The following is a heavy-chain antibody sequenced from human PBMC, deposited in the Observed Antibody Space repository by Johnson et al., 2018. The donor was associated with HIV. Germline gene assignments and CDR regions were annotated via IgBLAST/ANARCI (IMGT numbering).Heavy chain of an antibody. CDR2: IKTKPDGGTT. D-gene: IGHD4-23*01. CDR1: GLTFKNVW. Sequence: VQLVESGGGLVKPGGSLRLSCAASGLTFKNVWMSWVRQAPGKGLEWVGRIKTKPDGGTTDYAAPVKGRFTIPRDDSKDTLYLQMSSLKTDDTAVYYCTTDYHAVFGGFDIWGQGTMVTVSS. CDR3: TTDYHAVFGGFDI. V-gene: IGHV3-15*01. J-gene: IGHJ3*02.